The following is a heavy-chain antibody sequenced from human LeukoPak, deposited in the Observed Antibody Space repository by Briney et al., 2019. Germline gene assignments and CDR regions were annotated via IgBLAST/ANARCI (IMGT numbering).Heavy chain of an antibody. CDR1: GGSISSYY. D-gene: IGHD2-2*02. Sequence: SETLSLTCTVSGGSISSYYWSWIRQPAGKGLEWIGRIYTSGSTNYNPSLKSLVTMSVDTSKNQSCLKLSSVTAADPAVYYCARDLPFQLLYGHDAFDIWGQGTMVTVSS. CDR3: ARDLPFQLLYGHDAFDI. V-gene: IGHV4-4*07. J-gene: IGHJ3*02. CDR2: IYTSGST.